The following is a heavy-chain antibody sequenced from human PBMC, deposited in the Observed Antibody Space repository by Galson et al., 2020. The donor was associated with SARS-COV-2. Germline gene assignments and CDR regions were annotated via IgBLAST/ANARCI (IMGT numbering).Heavy chain of an antibody. CDR2: INHSGST. CDR1: GGSFSGYY. V-gene: IGHV4-34*01. Sequence: SETLSLTCAVYGGSFSGYYWSWIRQPPGKGLEWIGEINHSGSTNYNPSLKSRVTISVDTSKNQFSLKLSSVTAADTAVNYCARGPRIAARPSAYYYYGMDVWGQGTTVTVSS. J-gene: IGHJ6*02. CDR3: ARGPRIAARPSAYYYYGMDV. D-gene: IGHD6-6*01.